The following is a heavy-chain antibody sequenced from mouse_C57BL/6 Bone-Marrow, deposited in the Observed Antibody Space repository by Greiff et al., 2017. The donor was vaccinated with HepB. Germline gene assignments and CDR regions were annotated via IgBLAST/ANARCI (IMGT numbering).Heavy chain of an antibody. Sequence: VKLKQSGAELARPGASVKLSCKASGYTFTSYGISWVKQRTGQGLEWIGEIYPRSGNTYYNEKFKGKATLTADKSSSTAYMELRSLTSEDSAVYFCARSPIYYDYDGYWGQGTTLTVSS. J-gene: IGHJ2*01. CDR3: ARSPIYYDYDGY. CDR1: GYTFTSYG. V-gene: IGHV1-81*01. CDR2: IYPRSGNT. D-gene: IGHD2-4*01.